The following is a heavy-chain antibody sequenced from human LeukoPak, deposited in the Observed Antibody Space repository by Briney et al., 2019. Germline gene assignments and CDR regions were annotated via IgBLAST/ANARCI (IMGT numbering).Heavy chain of an antibody. CDR1: GGSIISGGYY. CDR3: ARVVAAAGTRSQVDY. J-gene: IGHJ4*02. D-gene: IGHD6-13*01. Sequence: SETLSLTCPVSGGSIISGGYYWSWTRQHPGQGLEWIGYIYYSGSTYYNPSLKSRVTISVDTSKNQFSLKLSSVTAADTAVYYCARVVAAAGTRSQVDYWGQGTLVTVSS. V-gene: IGHV4-31*03. CDR2: IYYSGST.